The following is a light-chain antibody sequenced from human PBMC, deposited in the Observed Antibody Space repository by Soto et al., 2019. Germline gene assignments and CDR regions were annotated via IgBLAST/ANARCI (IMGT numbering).Light chain of an antibody. CDR2: EAS. CDR1: QGISEY. V-gene: IGKV3-11*01. J-gene: IGKJ4*01. CDR3: QQCGNWPLT. Sequence: EVMLTQSPATLSLSLGERATLSCRASQGISEYLAWYQQKPGQAPRLLIYEASKRATGIPARFSGSGSGTDFTLTISSLEPEDFAVYYCQQCGNWPLTFGGGTKVEIK.